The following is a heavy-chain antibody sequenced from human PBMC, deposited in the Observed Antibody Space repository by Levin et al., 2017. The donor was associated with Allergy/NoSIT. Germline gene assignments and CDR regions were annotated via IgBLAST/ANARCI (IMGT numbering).Heavy chain of an antibody. CDR1: GGSISSYY. CDR3: ARGGLVVVPAAFPFDI. J-gene: IGHJ3*02. CDR2: IYYSGST. D-gene: IGHD2-2*01. Sequence: SETLSLTCTVSGGSISSYYWSWIRQPPGKGLEWIGYIYYSGSTNYNPSLKSRVTISVDTSKNQFSLKLSSVTAADTAVYYCARGGLVVVPAAFPFDIWGQGTMVTVSS. V-gene: IGHV4-59*01.